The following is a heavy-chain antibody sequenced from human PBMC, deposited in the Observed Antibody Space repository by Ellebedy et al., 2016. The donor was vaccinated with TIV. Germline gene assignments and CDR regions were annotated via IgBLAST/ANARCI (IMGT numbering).Heavy chain of an antibody. J-gene: IGHJ4*02. CDR3: TRDGAWFGDFAFDY. D-gene: IGHD3-10*01. CDR1: GFTFSSSS. V-gene: IGHV3-48*02. Sequence: GGSLRLXXAASGFTFSSSSMNWVRQAPGKGLEWLSYISGRSNIIYYADSVRGRFTISRDNAKNSLYLQMSSLRDEDTAVYYCTRDGAWFGDFAFDYWGQGTLVTVSS. CDR2: ISGRSNII.